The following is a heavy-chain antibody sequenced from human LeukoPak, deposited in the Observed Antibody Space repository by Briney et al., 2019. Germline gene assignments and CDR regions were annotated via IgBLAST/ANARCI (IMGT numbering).Heavy chain of an antibody. CDR2: INTNTGNP. CDR1: GYTFTSYA. V-gene: IGHV7-4-1*02. J-gene: IGHJ5*02. Sequence: ASVKVSCKASGYTFTSYAMNWVRQAPGQGLEWMGWINTNTGNPMYAQGFTGRFVFSLDTSVSTAYLQISSLKAEDTAVYYCARAGDCSSTSCFNWFDPWGQGTLVTVSS. D-gene: IGHD2-2*01. CDR3: ARAGDCSSTSCFNWFDP.